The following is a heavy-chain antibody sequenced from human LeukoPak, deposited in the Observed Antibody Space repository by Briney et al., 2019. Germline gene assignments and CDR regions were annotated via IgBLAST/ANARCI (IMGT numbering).Heavy chain of an antibody. V-gene: IGHV4-34*01. Sequence: SETLSLTCAVYGGSFSGYYWSWIRQPPGKGLEWIGEINHSGITNYNPPLKSRVTISVDTSKNQFSLKRSSVTAADTAVYYCATRGRGYCSSTSCRWWFDPWGQGTLVTVSS. J-gene: IGHJ5*02. CDR1: GGSFSGYY. D-gene: IGHD2-2*01. CDR3: ATRGRGYCSSTSCRWWFDP. CDR2: INHSGIT.